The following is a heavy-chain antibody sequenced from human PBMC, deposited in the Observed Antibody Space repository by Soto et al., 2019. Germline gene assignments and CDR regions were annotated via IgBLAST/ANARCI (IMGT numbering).Heavy chain of an antibody. Sequence: EVQLLESGGGLVQPGGSLRLSCVGSGIEFSNYAMSWVRQAPGKGLEWVSIVSASGRSRYHADSVKGRFTISRDNSKNTXYLHMTNLRAEDTAVYYCAKDGNWLDVYYDVWGQGTPVTVSS. D-gene: IGHD3-16*01. V-gene: IGHV3-23*01. CDR2: VSASGRSR. J-gene: IGHJ4*02. CDR3: AKDGNWLDVYYDV. CDR1: GIEFSNYA.